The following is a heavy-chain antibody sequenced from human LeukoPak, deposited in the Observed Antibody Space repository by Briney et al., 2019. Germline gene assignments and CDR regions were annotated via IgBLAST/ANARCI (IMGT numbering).Heavy chain of an antibody. J-gene: IGHJ3*02. Sequence: SQTLSLTCTISGGSISSGDYYWSWIRQPPGKGLEWIGYIYYSGSTYYNPSLKSRVTISVDTSKNQFSLKLSSVTAADTAVYYCARESGYGGNPTVDAFDIWGQGTMVTVSS. CDR2: IYYSGST. V-gene: IGHV4-30-4*01. D-gene: IGHD4-23*01. CDR1: GGSISSGDYY. CDR3: ARESGYGGNPTVDAFDI.